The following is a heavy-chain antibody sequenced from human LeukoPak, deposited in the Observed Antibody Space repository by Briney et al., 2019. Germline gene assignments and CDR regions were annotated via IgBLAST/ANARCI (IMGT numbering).Heavy chain of an antibody. D-gene: IGHD2-15*01. V-gene: IGHV1-18*01. CDR1: GHTFISYG. CDR3: ARKPDATAEYFQH. CDR2: IGAYNGNT. J-gene: IGHJ1*01. Sequence: ASVKVSCKASGHTFISYGISWLRQAPGQGLEWMGWIGAYNGNTNYAQKLQGRVTMTTDTSTSTAYMELRSLRSDDTAVYYCARKPDATAEYFQHWGQGTLVTVSS.